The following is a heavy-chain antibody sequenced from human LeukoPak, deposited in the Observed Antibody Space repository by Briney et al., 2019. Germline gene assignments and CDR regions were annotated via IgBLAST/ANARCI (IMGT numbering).Heavy chain of an antibody. CDR1: GFTFSSNG. J-gene: IGHJ4*02. V-gene: IGHV3-30*02. CDR2: TRYDESKT. CDR3: AKARYSGSPALDF. D-gene: IGHD1-26*01. Sequence: GRSLRLSCAASGFTFSSNGMHWVRQTPGKGLDWVAFTRYDESKTFYGDSVRGRFTISRDNSKNTLYLQMNSLTTDDSAVYYCAKARYSGSPALDFWGQGTLVTVSS.